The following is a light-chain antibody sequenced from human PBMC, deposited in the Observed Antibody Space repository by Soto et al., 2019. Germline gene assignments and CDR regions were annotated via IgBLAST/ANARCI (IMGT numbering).Light chain of an antibody. V-gene: IGKV3-20*01. CDR1: QSVRSSF. J-gene: IGKJ4*01. Sequence: EIVLTQSPGTLSLSPGEGATLSCRASQSVRSSFLAWYQQKPGQAPSLLIYGASSRATGIPDRFSGGGSGKDFTLTITRLEPEDVAVYYCQQYGSSPTFGGGTKVEIK. CDR2: GAS. CDR3: QQYGSSPT.